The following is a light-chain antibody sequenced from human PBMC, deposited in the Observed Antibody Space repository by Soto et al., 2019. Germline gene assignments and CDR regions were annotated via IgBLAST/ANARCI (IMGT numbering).Light chain of an antibody. V-gene: IGKV3-20*01. CDR3: QQYGSSPVT. CDR1: QSVSNNY. J-gene: IGKJ1*01. CDR2: GAS. Sequence: EIVLTQSPGTLSLSPGERATLSCRASQSVSNNYLAWYQQKPGQAPRLLIYGASSRASGVPDRLSGSGSGTDFTLTISRLEPEDFAVYYCQQYGSSPVTFGQGTKVDIK.